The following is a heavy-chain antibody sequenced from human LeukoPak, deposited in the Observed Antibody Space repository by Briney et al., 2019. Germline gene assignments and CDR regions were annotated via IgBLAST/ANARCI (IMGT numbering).Heavy chain of an antibody. CDR1: GDSITNYY. CDR3: ARLAYSSGWSYFDS. V-gene: IGHV4-4*07. D-gene: IGHD6-19*01. CDR2: IYSSGSS. Sequence: SETLSLTCTVPGDSITNYYWSWIRQPAGKGLEWLGRIYSSGSSNYNPSLETRVTMSVDTSKNQFSLKLNSVTAADTAVYYCARLAYSSGWSYFDSWGQGTLVTVSS. J-gene: IGHJ4*02.